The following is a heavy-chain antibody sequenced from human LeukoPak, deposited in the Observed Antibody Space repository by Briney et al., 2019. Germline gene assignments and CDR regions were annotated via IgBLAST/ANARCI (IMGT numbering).Heavy chain of an antibody. J-gene: IGHJ4*02. CDR1: GFTFSSYA. CDR3: AKVKYYYDSSGCPADY. D-gene: IGHD3-22*01. CDR2: ISGSGGST. V-gene: IGHV3-23*01. Sequence: SGGSLRLSCAASGFTFSSYAMSWVRQAPGKGLEWVSAISGSGGSTYYADSVKGRFTISRDNSKNTLYLQMNSLRAEDTAVYYCAKVKYYYDSSGCPADYWGQGTLVTVSS.